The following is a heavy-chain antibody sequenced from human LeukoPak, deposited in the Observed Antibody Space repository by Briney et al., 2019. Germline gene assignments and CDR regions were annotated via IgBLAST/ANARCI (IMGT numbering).Heavy chain of an antibody. J-gene: IGHJ4*02. D-gene: IGHD3/OR15-3a*01. Sequence: PSETLSLTCAVYGGSFSGYYWSLIRQPPGKGLEWIGEINHSGSTNYNPSLKSRVTISVDTSKNQFSLKLSSVTAADTAVYYCARRTGSADYWGQGTLVTVSS. CDR3: ARRTGSADY. V-gene: IGHV4-34*01. CDR1: GGSFSGYY. CDR2: INHSGST.